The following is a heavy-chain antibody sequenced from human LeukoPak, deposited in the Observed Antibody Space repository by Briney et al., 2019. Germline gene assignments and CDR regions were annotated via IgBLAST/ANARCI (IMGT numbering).Heavy chain of an antibody. CDR1: GGSISSGGYS. J-gene: IGHJ4*02. D-gene: IGHD6-19*01. CDR2: IYHSGST. Sequence: SETLSLTCAVSGGSISSGGYSWSWIRQPPGKGLEWIGYIYHSGSTYYNPSLKSRVTISVDRSKNQFSLKLSSVTAADTAVYYCARGRGRAVAGHIDYWGQGTLVTVSS. CDR3: ARGRGRAVAGHIDY. V-gene: IGHV4-30-2*01.